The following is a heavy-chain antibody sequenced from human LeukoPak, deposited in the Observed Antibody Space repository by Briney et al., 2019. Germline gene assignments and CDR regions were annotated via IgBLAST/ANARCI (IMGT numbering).Heavy chain of an antibody. CDR3: ARSGPGAVAK. CDR1: GGSISSSSYY. J-gene: IGHJ4*02. D-gene: IGHD6-19*01. CDR2: IYYSGST. V-gene: IGHV4-39*01. Sequence: SETLSLTCTVSGGSISSSSYYWGWIRQPPGTGLEWIGSIYYSGSTYYNPSLKSRVTISVDTSKNQFSLKLSSVTAADTAVYYCARSGPGAVAKWGQGTLVTVSS.